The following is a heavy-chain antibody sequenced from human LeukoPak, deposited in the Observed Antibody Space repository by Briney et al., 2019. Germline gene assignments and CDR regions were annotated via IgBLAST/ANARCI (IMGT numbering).Heavy chain of an antibody. Sequence: PGGSLRLSCADAGFTLSNYVMTWVRQAPGKGLEWVSAISGSGDRTYYADSVYGRLTISRDNSKNTLYLQMNSLRAEDTAVYYCAKSHSSGYYYVAFDNWGQGTMVTVSS. V-gene: IGHV3-23*01. CDR3: AKSHSSGYYYVAFDN. CDR1: GFTLSNYV. J-gene: IGHJ3*02. CDR2: ISGSGDRT. D-gene: IGHD3-22*01.